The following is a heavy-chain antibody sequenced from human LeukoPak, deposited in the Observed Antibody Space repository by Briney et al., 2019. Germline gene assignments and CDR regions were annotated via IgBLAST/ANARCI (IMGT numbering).Heavy chain of an antibody. Sequence: GGSLRLSCAASGFTFSSYAMSWVRQAPGQGLEWVSDISGSGDGTYYADSVKGRFTISRDNSKNTLYLQMNSLRAEDTAVYYCAKDLVGRSGYWGQGTLVTVSS. CDR2: ISGSGDGT. J-gene: IGHJ4*02. CDR1: GFTFSSYA. V-gene: IGHV3-23*01. D-gene: IGHD6-25*01. CDR3: AKDLVGRSGY.